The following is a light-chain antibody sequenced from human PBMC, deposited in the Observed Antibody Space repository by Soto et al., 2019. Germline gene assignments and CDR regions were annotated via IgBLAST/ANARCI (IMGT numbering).Light chain of an antibody. J-gene: IGLJ1*01. V-gene: IGLV1-40*01. CDR2: GNS. CDR3: QSYDSSLSGPFYV. CDR1: SSNIGGGYD. Sequence: QSVLTQPPSVSGAPGQRVTISCTGSSSNIGGGYDVHWYQQLPGTAPKLLSYGNSNRPSGVPDRFSGSKSGTSASLAITGLQAEDEADYYCQSYDSSLSGPFYVFGTGTKLTVL.